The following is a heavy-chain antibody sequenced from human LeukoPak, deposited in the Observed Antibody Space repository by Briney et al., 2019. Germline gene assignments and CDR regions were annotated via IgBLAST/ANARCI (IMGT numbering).Heavy chain of an antibody. CDR1: GFSFNIYG. CDR3: ARGYSNYGYAFDI. CDR2: MNQDGSHK. D-gene: IGHD4-11*01. V-gene: IGHV3-7*01. J-gene: IGHJ3*02. Sequence: PGGSLRLSCAASGFSFNIYGMAWVRQAPGKGLEWVANMNQDGSHKYYLDSVKGRFTISRDNARNSLYLQMNSLRAEDTAVYYCARGYSNYGYAFDIWGQGTMVTVSS.